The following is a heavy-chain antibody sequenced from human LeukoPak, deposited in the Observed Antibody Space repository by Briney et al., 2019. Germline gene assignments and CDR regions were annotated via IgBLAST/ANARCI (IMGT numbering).Heavy chain of an antibody. J-gene: IGHJ4*02. D-gene: IGHD4/OR15-4a*01. CDR2: IYSAGNT. V-gene: IGHV3-53*01. CDR3: ATANW. CDR1: GFTVNSYY. Sequence: GGSLRLSYAASGFTVNSYYMSWVRQAPGKGLEWISVIYSAGNTYYADSVMGRFTISRDISKNTLYLQMDSLRAGDTAIYYCATANWWGQGTLVTVSS.